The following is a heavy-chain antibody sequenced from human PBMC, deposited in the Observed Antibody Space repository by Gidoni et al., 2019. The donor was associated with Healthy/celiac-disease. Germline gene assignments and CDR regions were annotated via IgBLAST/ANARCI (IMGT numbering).Heavy chain of an antibody. Sequence: LQLQESLPGLLKPSETLSLTCTVCGGSISSSIYYWGWFRQPPGKGLEWSGSSYYSVSTYSKPSLKSRVTISEDTSKNEFALKLSSVTAADTAVYYCARDRAGYSWGQGTLVTVSS. CDR2: SYYSVST. J-gene: IGHJ5*02. CDR3: ARDRAGYS. CDR1: GGSISSSIYY. V-gene: IGHV4-39*06. D-gene: IGHD6-13*01.